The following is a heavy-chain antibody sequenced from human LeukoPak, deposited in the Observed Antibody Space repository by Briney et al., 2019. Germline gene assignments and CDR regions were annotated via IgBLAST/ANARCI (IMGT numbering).Heavy chain of an antibody. CDR2: YYSGST. V-gene: IGHV4-39*07. D-gene: IGHD3-10*01. CDR3: ARVIRDYYGSGSTQFDY. J-gene: IGHJ4*02. Sequence: YYSGSTYYNPSLKSRVTISVDTSKNQFSLKLSSVTAADTAVYYCARVIRDYYGSGSTQFDYWGQGALVTVSS.